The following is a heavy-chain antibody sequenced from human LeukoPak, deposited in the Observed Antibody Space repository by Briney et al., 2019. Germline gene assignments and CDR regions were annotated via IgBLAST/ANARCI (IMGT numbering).Heavy chain of an antibody. CDR3: AKDTGASIYYMEV. V-gene: IGHV3-33*06. D-gene: IGHD1-14*01. J-gene: IGHJ6*03. CDR2: IWNDGSEK. CDR1: GFFFRSYG. Sequence: SGRSLRLSCAASGFFFRSYGMHWVRQAPGKGLEWVAVIWNDGSEKYFAESVKGRFTISRDNSNNTLYLQIDTLRAEDTAVYYCAKDTGASIYYMEVWGKGTTVTVSS.